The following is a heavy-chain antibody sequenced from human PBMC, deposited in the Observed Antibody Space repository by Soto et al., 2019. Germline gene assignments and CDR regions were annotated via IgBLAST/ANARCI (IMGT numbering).Heavy chain of an antibody. Sequence: GGSLRLSCAASGFIFENFGMSWVRQAPGKGLEWISSISGSGFKKYYADSVKGRFTISKDNSKSTVYLELNNLSAEDTAVYHCAKNQGVELVPLATVDWFDPWGQGSVVTVSS. J-gene: IGHJ5*02. D-gene: IGHD1-26*01. CDR2: ISGSGFKK. CDR1: GFIFENFG. V-gene: IGHV3-23*01. CDR3: AKNQGVELVPLATVDWFDP.